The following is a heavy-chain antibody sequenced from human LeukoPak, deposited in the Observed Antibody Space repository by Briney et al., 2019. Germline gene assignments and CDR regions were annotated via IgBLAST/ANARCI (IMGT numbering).Heavy chain of an antibody. CDR3: ARVPDRTTCFDY. D-gene: IGHD2/OR15-2a*01. CDR1: GGSLSRGSYY. J-gene: IGHJ4*02. V-gene: IGHV4-61*01. CDR2: IYYSGST. Sequence: SGALSLTRTVSGGSLSRGSYYGSWPRQPPGRAVEWIGYIYYSGSTNYNPSLKSRVTISVDTSKNQFSLKLSSATAADTAVYYCARVPDRTTCFDYWGQGTLVTVSS.